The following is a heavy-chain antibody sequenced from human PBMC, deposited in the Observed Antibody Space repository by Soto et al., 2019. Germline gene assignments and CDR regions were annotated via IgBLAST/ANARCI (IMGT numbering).Heavy chain of an antibody. V-gene: IGHV3-23*01. CDR1: GFTFSSYA. Sequence: GGSLRLSCAASGFTFSSYAMSWVRQAPGKGLEWVSAISGSGGSTYYADSVKGRFTISRDNSKNTLYLQMNSLRAEDTVVYYCTEAHRGEYSSSSPYYYYYYGMDVWGQGTTVTVSS. J-gene: IGHJ6*02. CDR3: TEAHRGEYSSSSPYYYYYYGMDV. CDR2: ISGSGGST. D-gene: IGHD6-6*01.